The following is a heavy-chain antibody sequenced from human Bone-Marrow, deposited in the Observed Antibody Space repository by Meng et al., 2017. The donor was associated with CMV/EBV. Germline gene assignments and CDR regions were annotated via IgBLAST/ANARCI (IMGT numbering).Heavy chain of an antibody. V-gene: IGHV4-4*02. CDR1: GGSISSSNW. CDR2: IYHSGST. Sequence: CAVSGGSISSSNWWSWVRQPPGKGLEWIGEIYHSGSTNYNPSLKSRVTISVDKSKNQFSLKLSSATAADTAVYYCARAGGRVYYFDYWGQGTPVTVSS. D-gene: IGHD6-13*01. CDR3: ARAGGRVYYFDY. J-gene: IGHJ4*02.